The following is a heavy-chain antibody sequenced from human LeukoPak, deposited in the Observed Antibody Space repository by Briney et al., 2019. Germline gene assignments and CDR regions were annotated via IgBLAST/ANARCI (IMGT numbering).Heavy chain of an antibody. V-gene: IGHV4-59*01. CDR2: IYYSGST. D-gene: IGHD3-16*01. J-gene: IGHJ6*03. Sequence: SETLSLTXTVSGGSISSYYWSWIRQPPGKGLEWIGYIYYSGSTNYNPSLKSRVTISVDTSKNQFSLKLSSVTAADTAVYYCARAYHYYYYYYYMDVWGKGTTVTVSS. CDR1: GGSISSYY. CDR3: ARAYHYYYYYYYMDV.